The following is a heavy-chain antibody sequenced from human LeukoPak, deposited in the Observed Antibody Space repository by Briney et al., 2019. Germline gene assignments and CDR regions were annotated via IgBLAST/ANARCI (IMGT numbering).Heavy chain of an antibody. CDR2: INHSGST. J-gene: IGHJ5*02. Sequence: SETLSLTCAVYGGSFSGYYWSWIRQPPGKGLEWIGEINHSGSTNYNPSLKSRVTISVDTSKNQFSLKLSSVTAADTAVYYCARALDFDPWGQGTLVTVSS. V-gene: IGHV4-34*01. CDR1: GGSFSGYY. CDR3: ARALDFDP.